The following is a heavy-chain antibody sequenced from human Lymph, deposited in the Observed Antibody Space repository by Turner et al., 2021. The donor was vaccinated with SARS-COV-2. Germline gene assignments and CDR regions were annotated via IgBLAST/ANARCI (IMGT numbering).Heavy chain of an antibody. D-gene: IGHD4-17*01. CDR1: VFIVSSNY. V-gene: IGHV3-53*01. Sequence: EVHLLESGGGLLQPGGSPRVSCAASVFIVSSNYMSWVRQVSGKGLEWVSVIYSGGSTYYADSVKGRFTISRDNSKNTLYLQMNSLRAEDTAVYYCARVYGDYVPWGQGTLVTVSS. CDR2: IYSGGST. J-gene: IGHJ5*02. CDR3: ARVYGDYVP.